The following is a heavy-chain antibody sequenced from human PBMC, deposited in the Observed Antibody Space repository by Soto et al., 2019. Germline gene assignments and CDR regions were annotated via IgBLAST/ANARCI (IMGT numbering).Heavy chain of an antibody. CDR1: GYTFTTYT. CDR2: INGGSGNT. D-gene: IGHD5-12*01. V-gene: IGHV1-3*01. Sequence: QVQLVQSGAEVKKPGASVKVSCKASGYTFTTYTIHWVRRAPGQRLEWMGWINGGSGNTKYSQKFQDRVTITRDRSASTAYMELSNLRSDDTAVYYCARVKGAYDWGCFDYWGQGTLVTVSS. J-gene: IGHJ4*02. CDR3: ARVKGAYDWGCFDY.